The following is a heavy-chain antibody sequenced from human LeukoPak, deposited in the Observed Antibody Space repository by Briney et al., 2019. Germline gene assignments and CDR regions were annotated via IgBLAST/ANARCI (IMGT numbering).Heavy chain of an antibody. J-gene: IGHJ3*02. V-gene: IGHV4-59*01. CDR1: GGSFSGDY. CDR3: ARDGGGNRSSFLDFFDI. D-gene: IGHD3/OR15-3a*01. Sequence: SETLSLTCADYGGSFSGDYRSWIRQLPRKGLEWIGYIYSSGSTNYTPSLKRRVPISVDTSKSQFSLKLSSVSAADTAVYYWARDGGGNRSSFLDFFDIWGQGTMVTVSS. CDR2: IYSSGST.